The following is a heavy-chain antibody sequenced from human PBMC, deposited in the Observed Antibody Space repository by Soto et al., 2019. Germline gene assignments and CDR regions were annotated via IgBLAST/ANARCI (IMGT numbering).Heavy chain of an antibody. Sequence: QVQLVESGGGVVQPGRSLRLSCAASGFTFSSYGMHWVRQAPGKGLEWVAGISSDGSNKYYADSVKGRFTISRDNSKNTLYLQMNCLRAEAKAVYYCSKDLYRYGYRLVYWGQGTLVTVSS. CDR2: ISSDGSNK. J-gene: IGHJ4*02. V-gene: IGHV3-30*18. CDR1: GFTFSSYG. D-gene: IGHD5-18*01. CDR3: SKDLYRYGYRLVY.